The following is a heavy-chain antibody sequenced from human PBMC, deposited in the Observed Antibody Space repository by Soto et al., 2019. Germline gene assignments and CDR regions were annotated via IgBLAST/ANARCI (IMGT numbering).Heavy chain of an antibody. CDR1: GFTVSSNY. V-gene: IGHV3-53*01. J-gene: IGHJ5*02. CDR2: IYSGGST. CDR3: ARVGSCRWYEKGFDP. D-gene: IGHD6-13*01. Sequence: GGSLRLSCAASGFTVSSNYMTWVRQAPGKGLEWVSAIYSGGSTYYADSVKGRFTITRDNSKNRLYVHMSRRKAEDTEGYYCARVGSCRWYEKGFDPWGRGTLGTVSS.